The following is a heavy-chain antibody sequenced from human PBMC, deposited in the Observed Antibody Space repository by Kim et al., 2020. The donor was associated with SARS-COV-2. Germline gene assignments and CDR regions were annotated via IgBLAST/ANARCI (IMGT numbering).Heavy chain of an antibody. J-gene: IGHJ2*01. D-gene: IGHD2-8*02. CDR3: ARHDVELAADWNFDL. CDR2: IDPSDSYT. CDR1: GYSFTSYW. V-gene: IGHV5-10-1*01. Sequence: GESLKISCKGSGYSFTSYWISWVRQMPGKGLEWMGRIDPSDSYTNYSPSFQGHVTISADKSISTAYLQWSSLKASDTAMYYCARHDVELAADWNFDLWGRGTLVTVSS.